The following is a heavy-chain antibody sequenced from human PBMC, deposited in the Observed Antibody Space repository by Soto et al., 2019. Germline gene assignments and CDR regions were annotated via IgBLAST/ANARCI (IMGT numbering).Heavy chain of an antibody. Sequence: EVQLVESGGGLVKPGGSLRLSCAASGFTFSSYSMNWVRQAPGKGLEWVSSISSSSSYIYYADSVKVRFTISRDNAKNSLYLQMNSLRAEDTAVYYCARVPYYYDSSGYVPAVDYWGQGTLVTVSS. D-gene: IGHD3-22*01. CDR2: ISSSSSYI. CDR1: GFTFSSYS. J-gene: IGHJ4*02. V-gene: IGHV3-21*01. CDR3: ARVPYYYDSSGYVPAVDY.